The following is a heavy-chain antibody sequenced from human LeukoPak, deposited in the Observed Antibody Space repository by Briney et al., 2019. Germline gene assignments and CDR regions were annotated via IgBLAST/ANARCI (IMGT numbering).Heavy chain of an antibody. CDR2: ISSSSSTI. Sequence: QPGGSLRLSCAASGFTFSSYSMNWVRQAPGKGLEWVSYISSSSSTIYYADSVKGRFTISRDNAKNSLYLQMNSLRAEDTAVYYCARPMYYDFRSGYPLYLGYWGQGTLVTVSS. CDR1: GFTFSSYS. J-gene: IGHJ4*02. D-gene: IGHD3-3*01. V-gene: IGHV3-48*04. CDR3: ARPMYYDFRSGYPLYLGY.